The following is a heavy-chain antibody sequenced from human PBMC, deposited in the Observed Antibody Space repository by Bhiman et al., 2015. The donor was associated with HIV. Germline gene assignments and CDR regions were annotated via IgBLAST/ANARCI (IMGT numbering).Heavy chain of an antibody. V-gene: IGHV3-64*07. J-gene: IGHJ3*01. Sequence: EVQLVESGGGLVQPGGSLRLSCAASGFSFSSYFMDWVRQAPGKGLEYVAGISTNSDSTYYADSVKGRFTISRDNSKNTLYLQLGSLRDEDMAVYYCVRRQYINTWQVAFDVWGQGATVTVSS. CDR1: GFSFSSYF. D-gene: IGHD2/OR15-2a*01. CDR3: VRRQYINTWQVAFDV. CDR2: ISTNSDST.